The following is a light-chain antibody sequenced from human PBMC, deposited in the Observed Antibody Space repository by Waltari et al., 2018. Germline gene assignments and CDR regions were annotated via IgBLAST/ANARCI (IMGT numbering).Light chain of an antibody. CDR2: DVS. CDR3: SSYISSSTLEL. J-gene: IGLJ2*01. Sequence: QSALTQPASVSGSPGQSITISCTGTSSDVGGYNYVSWYQQHPGKAPKLMIFDVSNRASGAPNRFSGSKSGNTASLTISGLQAEDEADYYCSSYISSSTLELFGGGTSLTVL. CDR1: SSDVGGYNY. V-gene: IGLV2-14*03.